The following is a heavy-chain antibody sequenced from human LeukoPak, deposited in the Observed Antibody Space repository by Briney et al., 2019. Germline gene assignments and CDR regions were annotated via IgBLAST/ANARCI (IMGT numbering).Heavy chain of an antibody. J-gene: IGHJ4*02. CDR3: AKRRDDNYFDY. V-gene: IGHV3-30*02. CDR2: IRYDGSDK. Sequence: GGSLRLSCAASGFTFSDFGMHWVRQAPGKGLEWVAFIRYDGSDKNYADSVKGRFTISRDNSKNTLYLQMNSLRAEDAAVFYCAKRRDDNYFDYWGQGALVTVSS. D-gene: IGHD5-24*01. CDR1: GFTFSDFG.